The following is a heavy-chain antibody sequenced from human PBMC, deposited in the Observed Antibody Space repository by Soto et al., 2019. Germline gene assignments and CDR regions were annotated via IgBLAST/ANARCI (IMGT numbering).Heavy chain of an antibody. CDR2: MNPNSGNT. CDR1: GYTFTRYD. V-gene: IGHV1-8*01. Sequence: QVQLVQSGAEVKKPGASVKVSCKASGYTFTRYDINWVRQATGQGLEWKGWMNPNSGNTGYAQKFQGSVTMTRNTSISTAYMELSSLRSEDTAVYYCARWPDGYYYYGMDVWGQGTTVTVSS. J-gene: IGHJ6*02. CDR3: ARWPDGYYYYGMDV.